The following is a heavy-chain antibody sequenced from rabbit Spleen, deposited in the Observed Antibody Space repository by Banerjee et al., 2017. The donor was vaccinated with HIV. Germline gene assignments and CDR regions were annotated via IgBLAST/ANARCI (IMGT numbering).Heavy chain of an antibody. V-gene: IGHV1S43*01. CDR3: TRNPYDGSNYCL. D-gene: IGHD8-1*01. J-gene: IGHJ4*01. CDR2: IDPLFGIT. Sequence: QSLEESGGGLVQPEGSLALTCKASGITLSSSDHMCWVRQAPGKGLEWIGYIDPLFGITYYANWVNGRFSISRENAQNTVFLQMTSLTAADTATYFCTRNPYDGSNYCLWGPGTLVTVS. CDR1: GITLSSSDH.